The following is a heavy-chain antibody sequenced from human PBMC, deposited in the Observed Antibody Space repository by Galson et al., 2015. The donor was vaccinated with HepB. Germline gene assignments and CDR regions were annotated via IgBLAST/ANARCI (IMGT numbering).Heavy chain of an antibody. V-gene: IGHV1-69*06. CDR2: IIPIFGTA. Sequence: SVKVSCKASGGTFSSYAISWVRQAPGQGLEWMGGIIPIFGTANYAQKFQGRVTITADKSTSTAYMELSSLRSEDTAVYYCAGTGVVVNQGGMDVWGQGTTVTVSS. CDR3: AGTGVVVNQGGMDV. D-gene: IGHD3-22*01. CDR1: GGTFSSYA. J-gene: IGHJ6*02.